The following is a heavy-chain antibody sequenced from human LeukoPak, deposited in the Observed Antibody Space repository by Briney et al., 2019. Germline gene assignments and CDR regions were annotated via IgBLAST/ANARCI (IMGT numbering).Heavy chain of an antibody. J-gene: IGHJ4*02. CDR3: AKDLDDSSGYYPDY. V-gene: IGHV3-23*01. CDR2: ISGSGGST. CDR1: GFTFGKFV. D-gene: IGHD3-22*01. Sequence: GGSLRLSCEASGFTFGKFVLTWVRQAPGKGLEWVSAISGSGGSTYYADSVKGRFTISRDNSKNTLYLQMNSLRAEDTAVYYCAKDLDDSSGYYPDYWGQGTLVTVSS.